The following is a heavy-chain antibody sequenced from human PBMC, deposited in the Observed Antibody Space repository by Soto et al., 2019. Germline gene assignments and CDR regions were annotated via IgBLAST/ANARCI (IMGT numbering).Heavy chain of an antibody. CDR1: GGSISSGDYY. D-gene: IGHD3-3*01. CDR2: IYYSGST. V-gene: IGHV4-30-4*01. CDR3: ASGYYDFWSGSPTYDAFDI. Sequence: SETLSLTCTVSGGSISSGDYYWSWIRQPPGKGLEWIGYIYYSGSTYYNPSLKSRVTISVDTSKNQFSLKLSSVTAADTAVYYCASGYYDFWSGSPTYDAFDIWGQGTMVTVSS. J-gene: IGHJ3*02.